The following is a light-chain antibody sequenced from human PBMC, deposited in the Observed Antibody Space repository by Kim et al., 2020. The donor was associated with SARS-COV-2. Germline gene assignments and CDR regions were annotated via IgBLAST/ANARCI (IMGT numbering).Light chain of an antibody. CDR2: AAS. Sequence: DIQMTQSPSSLCASVGDRVTITCRASQSISSYLNWYQQKPGKAPKLLIYAASSLQSGVPSRFSGSGSGTDFTLTISSLQPEDFATYYCQQSYSTLYTFGQATKLEI. CDR1: QSISSY. CDR3: QQSYSTLYT. V-gene: IGKV1-39*01. J-gene: IGKJ2*01.